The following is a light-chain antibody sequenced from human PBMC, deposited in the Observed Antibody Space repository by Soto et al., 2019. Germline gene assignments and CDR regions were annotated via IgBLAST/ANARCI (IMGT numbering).Light chain of an antibody. Sequence: QSVLTQPPSVSGAPGQWVTISCTGSSTNIGAGNDVPWYQQLPGTAPKLLIYGNSNRPSGVPDRFSGSKSGTSASLAITGLQAEDEADYYCQSYDSSLSGYVFGTGTKLTVL. CDR1: STNIGAGND. CDR3: QSYDSSLSGYV. CDR2: GNS. V-gene: IGLV1-40*01. J-gene: IGLJ1*01.